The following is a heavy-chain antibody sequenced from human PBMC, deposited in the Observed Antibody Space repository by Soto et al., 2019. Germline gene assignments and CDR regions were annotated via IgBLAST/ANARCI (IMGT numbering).Heavy chain of an antibody. CDR3: ARTRPRNGYYYYYGMDV. V-gene: IGHV1-3*01. CDR2: INAGNGNT. Sequence: GASVKVSCKASGYTFTSYAMHWVRQAPGQRLEWMGWINAGNGNTKYSQKFQGRVTITRDTSASTAYMELSSLRSEDTAVYYCARTRPRNGYYYYYGMDVWGQGTTVTVSS. J-gene: IGHJ6*02. D-gene: IGHD6-6*01. CDR1: GYTFTSYA.